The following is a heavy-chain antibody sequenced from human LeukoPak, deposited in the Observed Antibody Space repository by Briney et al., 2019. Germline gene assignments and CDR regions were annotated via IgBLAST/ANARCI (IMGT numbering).Heavy chain of an antibody. CDR3: ATDLPTGFGSTAY. D-gene: IGHD3-10*01. J-gene: IGHJ4*02. CDR2: INPSGSAT. V-gene: IGHV1-46*01. CDR1: GSTFTNNF. Sequence: GASVKVSCKASGSTFTNNFMHWVRQAPGQGLEWMGLINPSGSATTYPQKLQGRVTMTRDTSTNTVYMELSSLRSEDTAVYYCATDLPTGFGSTAYWGQGTLVTVSS.